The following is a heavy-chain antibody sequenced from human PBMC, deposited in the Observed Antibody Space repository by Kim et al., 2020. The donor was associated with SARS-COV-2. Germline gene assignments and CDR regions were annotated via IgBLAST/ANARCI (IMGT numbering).Heavy chain of an antibody. CDR1: GFTVSSNY. V-gene: IGHV3-66*01. D-gene: IGHD6-19*01. J-gene: IGHJ6*02. CDR2: IYSGGST. CDR3: ARDSVAGTVEGMDV. Sequence: GGSLRLSCAASGFTVSSNYMSWVRQAPGKGLEWVSVIYSGGSTYYADSVKGRFTISRDNSKNTLYLQMNSLRAEDTAVYYCARDSVAGTVEGMDVWGQGTTVTVSS.